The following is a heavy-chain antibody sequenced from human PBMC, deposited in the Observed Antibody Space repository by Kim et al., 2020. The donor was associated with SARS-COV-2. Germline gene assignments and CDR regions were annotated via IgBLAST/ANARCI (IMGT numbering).Heavy chain of an antibody. CDR2: ST. CDR3: ARSRGYRFDY. V-gene: IGHV4-31*02. J-gene: IGHJ4*02. Sequence: STYYNPSLKSRVTISVDTYKNQFSLKLSSVTAADTAVYYCARSRGYRFDYWGQGTLVTVSS. D-gene: IGHD3-16*02.